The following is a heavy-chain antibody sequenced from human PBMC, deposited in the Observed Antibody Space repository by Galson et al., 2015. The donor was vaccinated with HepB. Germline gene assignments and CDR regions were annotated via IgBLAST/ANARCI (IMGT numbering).Heavy chain of an antibody. Sequence: SLRLSCAASGFTFSSYGMHWVRQAPGKGLEWVAVISYDGSNKYYADSVKGRFTISRDNSKNTLYLQMNSLRAEDTAVYYCAKDRGYSGSYYDAFDIWGQGTMVTVSS. V-gene: IGHV3-30*18. CDR2: ISYDGSNK. J-gene: IGHJ3*02. D-gene: IGHD1-26*01. CDR3: AKDRGYSGSYYDAFDI. CDR1: GFTFSSYG.